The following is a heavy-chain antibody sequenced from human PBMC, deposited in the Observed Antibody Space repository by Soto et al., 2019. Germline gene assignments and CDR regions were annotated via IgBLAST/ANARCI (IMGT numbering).Heavy chain of an antibody. J-gene: IGHJ5*02. Sequence: SVKVSCKASGGTFSSYAISWVRQAPGQGLEWMGGIIPIFGTANYAQKFQGRVTITADESTSTAYMELSSLRSEDTAVYYCARNRVLYSSSSRGWYWFDPWAREPWSPSPQ. CDR1: GGTFSSYA. CDR3: ARNRVLYSSSSRGWYWFDP. V-gene: IGHV1-69*13. D-gene: IGHD6-13*01. CDR2: IIPIFGTA.